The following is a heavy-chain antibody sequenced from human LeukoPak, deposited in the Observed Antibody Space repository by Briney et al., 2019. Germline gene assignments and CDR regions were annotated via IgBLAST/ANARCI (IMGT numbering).Heavy chain of an antibody. Sequence: GGSLRPSCAASGFTFSSYGMHWVRQAPGKGLEWVAVIWYDGSNKHYADSVKGRFTISRDNSKNTLYLQMNSLRAEDTAVYYCAREVLDYGDGSYYYYGMDVWGQGTTVTVSS. CDR2: IWYDGSNK. CDR3: AREVLDYGDGSYYYYGMDV. V-gene: IGHV3-33*01. D-gene: IGHD4-17*01. CDR1: GFTFSSYG. J-gene: IGHJ6*02.